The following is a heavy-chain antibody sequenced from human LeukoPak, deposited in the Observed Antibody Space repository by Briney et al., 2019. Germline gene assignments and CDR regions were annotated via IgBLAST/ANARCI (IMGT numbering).Heavy chain of an antibody. CDR1: GYTFTSYT. V-gene: IGHV1-18*01. CDR3: ARLITVAAYYFDF. CDR2: ISGYNGNT. D-gene: IGHD6-19*01. Sequence: ASVKVSCKASGYTFTSYTITWVRPAPGQGLEWMGWISGYNGNTNSAQKLQGRITMTTDTSTNTAYMELRSLRSDDTAVYYCARLITVAAYYFDFWGQGTLVTVSS. J-gene: IGHJ4*02.